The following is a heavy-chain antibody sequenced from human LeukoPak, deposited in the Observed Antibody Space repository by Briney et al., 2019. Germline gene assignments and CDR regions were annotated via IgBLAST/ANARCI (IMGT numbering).Heavy chain of an antibody. V-gene: IGHV3-21*01. D-gene: IGHD4-11*01. CDR1: GFTFSNSS. CDR2: ISRSSTYI. J-gene: IGHJ4*02. CDR3: AYSANILPDY. Sequence: GGSLRLSCAAPGFTFSNSSMTWVRQAPGKGLEWVSSISRSSTYIYYADLVKGRFTISRDNAKNSLYLQMGSLRAGDTAIYYCAYSANILPDYWGQGTLVTVSS.